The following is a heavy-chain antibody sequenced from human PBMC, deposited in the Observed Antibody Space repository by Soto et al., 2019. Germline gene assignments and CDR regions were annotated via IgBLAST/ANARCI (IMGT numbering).Heavy chain of an antibody. V-gene: IGHV4-39*01. J-gene: IGHJ4*02. D-gene: IGHD3-22*01. CDR2: IYYSGST. CDR3: ASHLYYYDSSGYYLFDY. CDR1: GGSISSSSYY. Sequence: QLQLQESGPGLVKPSETLSLTCTVSGGSISSSSYYWGWIRQPPGKGLEWIGSIYYSGSTYYNPSLKSRVTISVDTSKNQFSLKLSSVTAADTAVYYCASHLYYYDSSGYYLFDYWGQGTLVTVSS.